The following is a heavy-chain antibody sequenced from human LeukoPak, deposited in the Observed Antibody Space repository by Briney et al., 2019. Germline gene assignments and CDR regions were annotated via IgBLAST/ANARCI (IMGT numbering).Heavy chain of an antibody. CDR3: ARDFAPYYYDSSGFVFDY. Sequence: ASVKASCKASGYTFTGYYMHWVRQAPGQGLEWMGWINPNSGGTNYAQKFQGRVTMTRDTSISTAYMELSRLRSDDTAVYYCARDFAPYYYDSSGFVFDYWGQGTLVTVSS. CDR1: GYTFTGYY. J-gene: IGHJ4*02. V-gene: IGHV1-2*02. CDR2: INPNSGGT. D-gene: IGHD3-22*01.